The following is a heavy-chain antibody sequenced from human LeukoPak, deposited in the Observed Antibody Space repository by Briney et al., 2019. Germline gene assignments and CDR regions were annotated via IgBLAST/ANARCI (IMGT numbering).Heavy chain of an antibody. CDR3: ARDPNGDYFDDAFDI. CDR2: IVPIFGTA. CDR1: GGTFSSYA. D-gene: IGHD4-17*01. Sequence: SVKVSCKASGGTFSSYAISWVRQAPGQGLEWMGGIVPIFGTANYAQKFQGRVTITADESTSTAYMELSSLRSEDTAVYYCARDPNGDYFDDAFDIWGQGTMVTVSS. J-gene: IGHJ3*02. V-gene: IGHV1-69*01.